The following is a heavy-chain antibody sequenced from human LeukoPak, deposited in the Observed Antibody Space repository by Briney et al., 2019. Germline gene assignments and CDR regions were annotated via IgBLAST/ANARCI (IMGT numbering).Heavy chain of an antibody. D-gene: IGHD1-1*01. J-gene: IGHJ6*03. V-gene: IGHV1-46*01. CDR1: GYTFTSYY. Sequence: ASVKVSCKASGYTFTSYYMHWVRQAPGQGLEWMGIINPSGGSTSYAQKFQGRVTMTRDTSTSTVYMELGSLRSEDTAVYYCAREGSGTRGYYYYMDVWGKGTTVTVSS. CDR2: INPSGGST. CDR3: AREGSGTRGYYYYMDV.